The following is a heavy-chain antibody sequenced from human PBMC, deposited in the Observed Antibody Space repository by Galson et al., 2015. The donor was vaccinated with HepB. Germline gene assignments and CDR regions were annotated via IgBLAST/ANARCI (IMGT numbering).Heavy chain of an antibody. CDR3: ARSMVRGVITTNPLGY. D-gene: IGHD3-10*01. J-gene: IGHJ4*02. CDR1: GFTFSSYG. V-gene: IGHV3-33*01. CDR2: IWYDGSNK. Sequence: SLRLSCAASGFTFSSYGMHWVRQAPGKGLEWVAVIWYDGSNKYYADSVKGRFTISRDNSKNTLYLQMNSLRAEDTAVYYCARSMVRGVITTNPLGYWGQGTLVTVSS.